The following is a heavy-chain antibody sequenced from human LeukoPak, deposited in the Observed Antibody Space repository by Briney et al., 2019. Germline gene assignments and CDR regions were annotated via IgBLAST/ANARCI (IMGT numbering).Heavy chain of an antibody. CDR2: IYYSGST. CDR3: ARDIVVVPAAMEDYYYYGMDV. CDR1: GGSISSSSYY. V-gene: IGHV4-39*02. D-gene: IGHD2-2*01. J-gene: IGHJ6*02. Sequence: PSETLSLTCTVSGGSISSSSYYWGWIRQPPGKGLEWIGSIYYSGSTYYNPSLKSRVTISVATSKNQFSLKLSSVTAADTAVYYCARDIVVVPAAMEDYYYYGMDVWGQGTTVTVSS.